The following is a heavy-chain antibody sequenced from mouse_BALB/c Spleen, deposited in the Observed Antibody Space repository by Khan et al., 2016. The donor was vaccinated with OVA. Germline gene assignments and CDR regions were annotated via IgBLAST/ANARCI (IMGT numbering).Heavy chain of an antibody. V-gene: IGHV1-4*01. CDR3: VRDGAYHRNDGWFTY. D-gene: IGHD2-14*01. J-gene: IGHJ3*01. CDR1: GYTFTSYT. Sequence: QVRLQQSGAELARPGASVKMSCKASGYTFTSYTIHWIKLRPGQGLEWIGYINPSNGYTNYNQKFRDKATLTADKSSTKAYMQLSSLTSDDSAVYNCVRDGAYHRNDGWFTYWGQGTLVTVSA. CDR2: INPSNGYT.